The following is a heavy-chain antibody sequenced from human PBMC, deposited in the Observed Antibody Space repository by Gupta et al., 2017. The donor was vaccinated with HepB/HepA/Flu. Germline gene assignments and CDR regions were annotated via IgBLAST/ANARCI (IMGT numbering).Heavy chain of an antibody. V-gene: IGHV3-23*01. D-gene: IGHD1-1*01. CDR3: ATHQRQGMAYDIDY. CDR1: DFTFSSFA. Sequence: DVQLLESEGGLAQPGGSLRLSCVGSDFTFSSFAMSWVRLAPGKGLEWVAGISHSKKEKSYADSVKGRFTIARDNSRNTLYVRMKRLRADDTAVYYCATHQRQGMAYDIDYWGRGTLVTVSP. J-gene: IGHJ4*02. CDR2: ISHSKKEK.